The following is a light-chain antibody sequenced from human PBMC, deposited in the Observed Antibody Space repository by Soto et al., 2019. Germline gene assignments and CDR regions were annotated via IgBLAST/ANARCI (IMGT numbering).Light chain of an antibody. CDR3: SHYGTSVPYT. V-gene: IGKV3-20*01. Sequence: VLTQSPGTLSVSPGERATLSCRASQSVGNTLLAWYQQKVGQAPRLLLYGASTRATGIPDRFSGSGSGTDFTLTITSLEPEDFAVYYCSHYGTSVPYTFGPGTKLEIK. CDR1: QSVGNTL. J-gene: IGKJ2*01. CDR2: GAS.